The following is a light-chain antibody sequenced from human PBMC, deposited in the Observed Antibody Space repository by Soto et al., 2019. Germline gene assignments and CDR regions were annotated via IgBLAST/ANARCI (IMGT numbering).Light chain of an antibody. CDR2: EGS. CDR1: SSDVGSYNL. Sequence: QSALTQPASVSGSPGQSITISCTGTSSDVGSYNLVSWYQQHPDKAPKLMIYEGSKRPSGVSNRFSGSKSGNTASLTISGLQAEDEADYYCYSYAGSSTFVVFGGGTQLTVL. CDR3: YSYAGSSTFVV. V-gene: IGLV2-23*01. J-gene: IGLJ2*01.